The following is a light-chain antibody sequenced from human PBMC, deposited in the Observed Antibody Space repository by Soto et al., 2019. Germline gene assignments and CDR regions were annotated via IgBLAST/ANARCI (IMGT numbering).Light chain of an antibody. J-gene: IGLJ3*02. Sequence: QSALTQPRSVSGSPGQSVTISCTGTSSDVGNYNYVSWYQQHPGKAPKVMIYDVTKRPSGVPDRFSGSKSGITASLTISGLQADDEADYYCCSYPGSHTWVFGGGTKLNVL. CDR1: SSDVGNYNY. CDR2: DVT. CDR3: CSYPGSHTWV. V-gene: IGLV2-11*01.